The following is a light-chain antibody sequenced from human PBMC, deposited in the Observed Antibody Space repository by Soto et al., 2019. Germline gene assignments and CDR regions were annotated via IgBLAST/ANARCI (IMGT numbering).Light chain of an antibody. CDR2: AVT. V-gene: IGLV2-8*01. CDR1: NSDIGAYNF. Sequence: QSALTQTPSASGSPGQSVTISCTGTNSDIGAYNFVSWYQQHPGQAPKLIIYAVTKRPSGVPDCFSGSKSGNTASLTVSGLQAEDEADYYCSSYAGSNIWVFGTGTKLTVL. CDR3: SSYAGSNIWV. J-gene: IGLJ1*01.